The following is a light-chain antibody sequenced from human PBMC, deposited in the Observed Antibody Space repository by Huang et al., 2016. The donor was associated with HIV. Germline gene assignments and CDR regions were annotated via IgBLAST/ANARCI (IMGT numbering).Light chain of an antibody. V-gene: IGKV2D-29*01. CDR2: EIS. J-gene: IGKJ5*01. CDR3: MHSIQFPRT. CDR1: QSLVHKDGKTY. Sequence: DVVLTQTPLSLSVTPGQPASFSCKSSQSLVHKDGKTYFYWYLQKPGQPPQFLIYEISERFAGVSGRFSGSGSGTDFTLKISRVEAEDVGVYHCMHSIQFPRTFGQGTRLEIK.